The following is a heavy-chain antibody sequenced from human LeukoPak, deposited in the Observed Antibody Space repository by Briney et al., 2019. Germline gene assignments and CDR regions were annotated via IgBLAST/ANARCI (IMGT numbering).Heavy chain of an antibody. Sequence: HTGGSLRLSCAASGFTFSSYWMHWVRQAPGRGLVWVSRINSDGSSTSYADSVKGRFTISRDNAKNTLYLQMNSLRAEDTAVYYCARVPYSSSDVDYWGQGTLVTVSS. CDR1: GFTFSSYW. J-gene: IGHJ4*02. CDR3: ARVPYSSSDVDY. V-gene: IGHV3-74*01. D-gene: IGHD6-6*01. CDR2: INSDGSST.